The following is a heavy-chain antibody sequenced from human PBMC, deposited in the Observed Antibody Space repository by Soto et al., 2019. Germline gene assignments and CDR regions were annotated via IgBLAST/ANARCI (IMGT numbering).Heavy chain of an antibody. Sequence: GGSLRLSCAASGFTFSNAWMSWVRQAPGKGLEWVGRIKSKTDGGSTDYAAPVKGRFTISRDDSKNTLYLQMNSLKTEDAAVYYGTTDGGSGFGLGYWGQGTLVTVSS. CDR2: IKSKTDGGST. CDR1: GFTFSNAW. D-gene: IGHD3-10*01. J-gene: IGHJ4*02. CDR3: TTDGGSGFGLGY. V-gene: IGHV3-15*01.